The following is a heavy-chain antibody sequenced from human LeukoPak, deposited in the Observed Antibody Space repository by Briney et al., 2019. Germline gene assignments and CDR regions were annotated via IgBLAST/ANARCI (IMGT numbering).Heavy chain of an antibody. J-gene: IGHJ2*01. D-gene: IGHD3-3*01. CDR3: ARIKEVIPIFGSKRGSWYFDL. CDR2: IYSGTI. V-gene: IGHV3-66*03. Sequence: GGSLRLSCTVSGFTVSSNSMSWVRQAPGKGLEWVSFIYSGTIHYSDSVKGRFTISRDNSKNTLYLQMNSLRAEDTAVYYCARIKEVIPIFGSKRGSWYFDLWGRGTLVTVSS. CDR1: GFTVSSNS.